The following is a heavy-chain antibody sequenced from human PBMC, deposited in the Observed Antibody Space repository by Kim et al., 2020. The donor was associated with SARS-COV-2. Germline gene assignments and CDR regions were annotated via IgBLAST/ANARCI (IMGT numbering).Heavy chain of an antibody. V-gene: IGHV4-59*01. D-gene: IGHD3-22*01. CDR3: ARDSGYQYYFDY. Sequence: NYNPSLKSRVPISVDTSKNQFSLKLSSVTAADTAVYYCARDSGYQYYFDYWGQGTLVTVSS. J-gene: IGHJ4*02.